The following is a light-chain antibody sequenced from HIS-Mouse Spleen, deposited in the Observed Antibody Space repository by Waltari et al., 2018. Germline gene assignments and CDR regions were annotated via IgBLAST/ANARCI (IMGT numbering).Light chain of an antibody. CDR3: QSYDSSNQV. V-gene: IGLV6-57*02. Sequence: FMLTQPHSVSESPGKTVTISCTGSSGSTASNYVQWYQQRPGSAPTTVIYEDNQRPYGVPDRFSGSIDSSSNSASLTISGLKTEDEADYYCQSYDSSNQVFGGGTKLTVL. CDR2: EDN. CDR1: SGSTASNY. J-gene: IGLJ3*02.